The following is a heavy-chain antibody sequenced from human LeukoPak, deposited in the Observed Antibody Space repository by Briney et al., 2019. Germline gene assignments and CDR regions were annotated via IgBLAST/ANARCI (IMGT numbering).Heavy chain of an antibody. J-gene: IGHJ3*01. CDR3: IVVVEPPDSDGFDV. Sequence: GGSLRLSCAASGFTFGNSWVHWVRQAPGKGLVWVSLINADGSTTSYADSMKGRFTISRDNARNTLSLEMNSLTIEDTAVYYCIVVVEPPDSDGFDVWGQGTMITVSS. V-gene: IGHV3-74*01. CDR1: GFTFGNSW. CDR2: INADGSTT. D-gene: IGHD1-14*01.